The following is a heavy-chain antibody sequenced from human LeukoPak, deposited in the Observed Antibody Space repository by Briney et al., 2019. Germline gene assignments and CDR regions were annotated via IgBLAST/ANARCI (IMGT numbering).Heavy chain of an antibody. CDR1: GFSINNYW. CDR2: IKQDGSEK. D-gene: IGHD2-8*01. J-gene: IGHJ4*02. V-gene: IGHV3-7*01. Sequence: GGSLRLSCVASGFSINNYWMTWVRQAPGKGLEWVANIKQDGSEKYYVNSVKGRFTVSRDNAKNSLYLQMDSLRVEDTAIYYCAREGVPDFWGQGTLVTVSS. CDR3: AREGVPDF.